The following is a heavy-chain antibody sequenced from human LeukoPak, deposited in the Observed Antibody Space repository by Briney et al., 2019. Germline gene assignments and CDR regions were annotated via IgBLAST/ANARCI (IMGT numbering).Heavy chain of an antibody. CDR1: GYTFTSYA. Sequence: ASVKVSCKASGYTFTSYAKQWVPQAPGQGLEGMGWINTNTWNQTYAQVLPGRFVFSLDTSVSTAYLQISSLNAEDTAVYYCARGRVVAATRYFDYWGQGTLVTVPS. J-gene: IGHJ4*02. V-gene: IGHV7-4-1*02. CDR2: INTNTWNQ. CDR3: ARGRVVAATRYFDY. D-gene: IGHD2-15*01.